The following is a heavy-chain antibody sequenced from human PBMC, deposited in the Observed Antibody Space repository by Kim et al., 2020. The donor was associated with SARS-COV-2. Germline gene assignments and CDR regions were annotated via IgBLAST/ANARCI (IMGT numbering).Heavy chain of an antibody. CDR2: IKQDGSEK. J-gene: IGHJ6*02. CDR3: ARGGDILTGLYGMDV. CDR1: GFTFSSYW. Sequence: GGSLRLSCAASGFTFSSYWMSWVRQAPGKGLEWVANIKQDGSEKYYVDSVKGRFTISRDNAKNSLYLQMNSLRAEDTAVYYCARGGDILTGLYGMDVWGQGTTVTVSS. V-gene: IGHV3-7*01. D-gene: IGHD3-9*01.